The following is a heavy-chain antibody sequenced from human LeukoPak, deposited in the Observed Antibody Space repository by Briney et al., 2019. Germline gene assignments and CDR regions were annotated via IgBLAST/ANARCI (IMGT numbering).Heavy chain of an antibody. CDR3: ARDRRGPTGGFPDY. CDR1: GFTFSSYG. J-gene: IGHJ4*02. CDR2: IWYDGSNK. V-gene: IGHV3-33*01. Sequence: PGGSLRLSCAASGFTFSSYGMHWVRQAPGKGLEWVAVIWYDGSNKYYADSVKGRFTISRDNSKNTLYLQMNSLRAEDTAVYYCARDRRGPTGGFPDYWGQGTLVTVSS. D-gene: IGHD1-14*01.